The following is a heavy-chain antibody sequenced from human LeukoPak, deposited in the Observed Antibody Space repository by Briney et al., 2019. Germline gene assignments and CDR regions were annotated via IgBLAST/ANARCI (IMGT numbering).Heavy chain of an antibody. V-gene: IGHV4-39*07. J-gene: IGHJ5*02. Sequence: GSLRLSCAASGFTFSSYSMNWVRQAPGKGLEWIGSISYSGSTYYNPSLKSRVTISVDTSKNQFSLKLSSVTAADTAVYYCARTYCSSTSCYSRWFDPWGQGTLVTVSS. CDR1: GFTFSSYS. CDR3: ARTYCSSTSCYSRWFDP. CDR2: ISYSGST. D-gene: IGHD2-2*01.